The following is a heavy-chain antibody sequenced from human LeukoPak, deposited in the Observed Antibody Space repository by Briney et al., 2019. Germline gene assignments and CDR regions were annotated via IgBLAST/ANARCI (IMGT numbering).Heavy chain of an antibody. D-gene: IGHD3-22*01. Sequence: SETLSLTCTVSGGSISSGGYSWSWIRQPPGKDLEWLGYIYHSGNTYYNPSLKSRVTISVDRSKNQFSLKRTSVTAADTAVYYCARGGDSSGFYYYFDYWGQGTLVTVSS. V-gene: IGHV4-30-2*01. J-gene: IGHJ4*02. CDR1: GGSISSGGYS. CDR3: ARGGDSSGFYYYFDY. CDR2: IYHSGNT.